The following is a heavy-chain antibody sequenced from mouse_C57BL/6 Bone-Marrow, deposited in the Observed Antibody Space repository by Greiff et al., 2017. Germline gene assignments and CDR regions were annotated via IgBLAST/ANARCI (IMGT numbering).Heavy chain of an antibody. CDR1: GFTFSDYY. CDR2: ISNGGGST. D-gene: IGHD2-4*01. V-gene: IGHV5-12*01. J-gene: IGHJ4*01. CDR3: ARLPLYYDYDGYAMDY. Sequence: EVQGVESGGGLVQPGGSLKLSCAASGFTFSDYYMYWVRQTPEKRLEWVAYISNGGGSTYYPDTVKGRFTISRDNAKHTLYLQMSRLKSEDTAMYYCARLPLYYDYDGYAMDYWGQGTSVTVSS.